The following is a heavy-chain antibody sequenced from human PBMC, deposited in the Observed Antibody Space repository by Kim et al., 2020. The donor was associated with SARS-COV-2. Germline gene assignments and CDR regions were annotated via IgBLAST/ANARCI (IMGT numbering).Heavy chain of an antibody. CDR2: IIPIFGTA. CDR3: STWHDPDTAMVTPHFDY. Sequence: SVKVSCKASGGTFSSYAISWVRQAPGQGLEWMGGIIPIFGTANYAQKFQGRVTITADESTSTAYMELSSLRSEDTAVYYFSTWHDPDTAMVTPHFDYCGQGT. J-gene: IGHJ4*02. CDR1: GGTFSSYA. D-gene: IGHD5-18*01. V-gene: IGHV1-69*13.